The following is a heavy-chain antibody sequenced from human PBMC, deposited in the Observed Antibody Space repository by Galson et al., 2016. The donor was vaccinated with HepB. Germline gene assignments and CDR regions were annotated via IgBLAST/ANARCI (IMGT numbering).Heavy chain of an antibody. Sequence: LRLSCAASEFTVSNNYMSWVRQAPGKGLEWVSLIYSGGNTRYADSVKGRFTISRDNSKNILYLQVNRLRAEDTATYYCAKSNEFYGSGTYHNNNVHLDYWGQGTLVTVSS. CDR3: AKSNEFYGSGTYHNNNVHLDY. D-gene: IGHD3-10*01. V-gene: IGHV3-53*01. CDR1: EFTVSNNY. CDR2: IYSGGNT. J-gene: IGHJ4*02.